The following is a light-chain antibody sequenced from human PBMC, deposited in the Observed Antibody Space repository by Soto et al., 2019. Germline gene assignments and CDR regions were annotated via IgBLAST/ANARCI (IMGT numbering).Light chain of an antibody. Sequence: EIVMTQSPATLSVSPGERATLSCRARQSVSSNLAWYQQKPGQATRLLIYGASTRATGIPARFSGSGSGTEFTLTISSLQSEDFAVYYCQQYNNWPPLTFGGVTKVEIK. CDR1: QSVSSN. CDR3: QQYNNWPPLT. J-gene: IGKJ4*01. CDR2: GAS. V-gene: IGKV3-15*01.